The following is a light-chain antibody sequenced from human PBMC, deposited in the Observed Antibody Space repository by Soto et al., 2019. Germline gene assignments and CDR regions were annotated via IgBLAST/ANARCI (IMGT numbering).Light chain of an antibody. CDR3: QQYNSYWT. CDR1: QSVNNW. J-gene: IGKJ1*01. Sequence: DIQMTQYPSTLSASVGERVTISCRASQSVNNWLAWYPRKPWKAPKLLLHDASTLESGIPSRFSGSGSGTEFTLTISSLQPDDFATYYCQQYNSYWTFGQGTKVESK. CDR2: DAS. V-gene: IGKV1-5*01.